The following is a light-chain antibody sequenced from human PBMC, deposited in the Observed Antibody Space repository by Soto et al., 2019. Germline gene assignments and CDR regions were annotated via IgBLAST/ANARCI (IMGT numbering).Light chain of an antibody. CDR3: MQGTRWPPYT. J-gene: IGKJ2*01. V-gene: IGKV2-30*02. Sequence: DVVMTQSPLSLPVTLGQPASISCRSSQSLVHSDGNTFLNWFQQRPGQSPRRLIYKVSNRDCGVPDRFSGSGSGTDFTLKISRVEAQDVGVYSCMQGTRWPPYTFGQGTKLEIK. CDR1: QSLVHSDGNTF. CDR2: KVS.